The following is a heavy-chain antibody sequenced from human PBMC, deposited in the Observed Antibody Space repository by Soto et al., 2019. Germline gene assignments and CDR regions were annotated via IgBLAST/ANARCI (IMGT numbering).Heavy chain of an antibody. V-gene: IGHV3-30-3*01. CDR1: GFTFSNYA. CDR2: ISFDGINT. CDR3: ATEDFDY. Sequence: GGSLRLSCAASGFTFSNYAMHWVRRAPGQGLEWVALISFDGINTYYADSVKGRFTISRDNSKNTLYLQMNSLRAEDAAVYYCATEDFDYWGQGTLVTVSS. J-gene: IGHJ4*02.